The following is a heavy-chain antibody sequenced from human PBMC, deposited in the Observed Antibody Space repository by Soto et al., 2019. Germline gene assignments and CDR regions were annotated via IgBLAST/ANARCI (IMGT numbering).Heavy chain of an antibody. CDR1: GFTFSSYS. Sequence: EVQLVESGGGLVKPGGSLRLSCAASGFTFSSYSMNWVRQAPGKGLEWVSSISSSSSYIYYADSVKGRFTISRDNAKNSLYLQMNSLRAEDTAVYYCARDVGPHYYDSSGYTGGFDYWGQGTLVTVSS. D-gene: IGHD3-22*01. CDR3: ARDVGPHYYDSSGYTGGFDY. J-gene: IGHJ4*02. CDR2: ISSSSSYI. V-gene: IGHV3-21*01.